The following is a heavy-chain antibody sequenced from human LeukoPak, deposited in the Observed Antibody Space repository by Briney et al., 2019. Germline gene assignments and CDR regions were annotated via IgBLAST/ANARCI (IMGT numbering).Heavy chain of an antibody. D-gene: IGHD3-10*01. CDR2: IYPGDSDT. CDR3: ARHGPLLWFGEFENLFDP. V-gene: IGHV5-51*01. Sequence: GESLKISCKGSGYSFTSYWIDWVRQMPGKGLEWMGIIYPGDSDTRYSPSFQGQDTISADKSISTAYLQWSSLKASDTAMYYCARHGPLLWFGEFENLFDPWGQGTLVTVSS. CDR1: GYSFTSYW. J-gene: IGHJ5*02.